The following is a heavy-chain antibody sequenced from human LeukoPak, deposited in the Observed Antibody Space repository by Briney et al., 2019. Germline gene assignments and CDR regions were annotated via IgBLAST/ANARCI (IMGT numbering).Heavy chain of an antibody. Sequence: SETLSLTCTVSGGSISSSSYYWSWIRQPPGKGLEWIGEISHSGSTNYNPSLKSRVTISVDTSKNQFSLKLSSVTAADTAVYYCASNYDILTGPDAFDIWGQGTMLTVSS. V-gene: IGHV4-39*07. CDR1: GGSISSSSYY. D-gene: IGHD3-9*01. CDR3: ASNYDILTGPDAFDI. CDR2: ISHSGST. J-gene: IGHJ3*02.